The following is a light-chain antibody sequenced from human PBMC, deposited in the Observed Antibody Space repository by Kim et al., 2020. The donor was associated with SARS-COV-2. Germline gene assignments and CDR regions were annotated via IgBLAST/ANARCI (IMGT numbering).Light chain of an antibody. CDR3: ETWDSNTPV. V-gene: IGLV4-60*03. J-gene: IGLJ3*02. CDR1: SGHSSYI. Sequence: QPVLTQSSSASASLGSSVKLTCTLSSGHSSYIIAWHQQQPGKAPRYLMKLEGSGSYNKGSGVPDRFSGSSSGVDRYLTISNLQSEDEADYYCETWDSNTPVFGGGTQLTVL. CDR2: LEGSGSY.